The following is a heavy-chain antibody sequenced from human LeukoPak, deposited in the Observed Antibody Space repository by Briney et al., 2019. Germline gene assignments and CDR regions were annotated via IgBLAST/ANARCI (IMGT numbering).Heavy chain of an antibody. Sequence: SETLSLTCAVHSESSRGDYWTWIRQPPGKGLEWIGEVSPSGGTSYNPSLRSRVTISLDTSRKQFSLRLSSVTAADTGVYYCARDWGTRLGFDAWGQGTPVTVSS. D-gene: IGHD7-27*01. V-gene: IGHV4-34*01. J-gene: IGHJ5*01. CDR3: ARDWGTRLGFDA. CDR1: SESSRGDY. CDR2: VSPSGGT.